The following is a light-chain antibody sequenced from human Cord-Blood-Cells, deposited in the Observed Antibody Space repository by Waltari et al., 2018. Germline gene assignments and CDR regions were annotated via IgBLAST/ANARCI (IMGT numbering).Light chain of an antibody. CDR2: DVS. CDR1: SSDVGGYNY. Sequence: QSALTQPASVSGSPGQSITISCTGTSSDVGGYNYVSWYQQHPGKAPKLMIYDVSNRPSGVSNRVSGSKSGNTASLTISGLQAEDEADYYCSSYTSSSTYVVFGGGTTLTVL. J-gene: IGLJ2*01. CDR3: SSYTSSSTYVV. V-gene: IGLV2-14*01.